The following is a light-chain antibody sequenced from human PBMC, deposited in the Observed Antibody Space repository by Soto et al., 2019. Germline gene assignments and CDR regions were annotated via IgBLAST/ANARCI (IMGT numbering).Light chain of an antibody. CDR3: QQRSSWIA. CDR2: EAS. Sequence: EGVLTQSPAALSLSPGGRATLCWRASTSGSTYLAYYQQKPGQAPRLLNNEASNRATGIPARFSGSGSTTDFTLTISSLEPEDVAVYYCQQRSSWIAFGQGTRLEIK. CDR1: TSGSTY. J-gene: IGKJ5*01. V-gene: IGKV3-11*01.